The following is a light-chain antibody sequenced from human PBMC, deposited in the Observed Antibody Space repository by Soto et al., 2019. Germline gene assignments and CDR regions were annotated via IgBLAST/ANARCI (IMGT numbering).Light chain of an antibody. CDR3: QQYSNWPPVT. Sequence: EIVMTQSPDTLSVSPGERATLSCRASQSVGSNLAWYQQKPGQAPRLLISGASKRATGIPAKFSGGGSGTEFTLSISSLEPEDSAVYYCQQYSNWPPVTFGPGTKVEIK. J-gene: IGKJ3*01. CDR2: GAS. CDR1: QSVGSN. V-gene: IGKV3-15*01.